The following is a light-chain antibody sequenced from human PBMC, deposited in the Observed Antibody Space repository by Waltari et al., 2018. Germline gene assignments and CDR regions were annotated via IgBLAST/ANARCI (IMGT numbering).Light chain of an antibody. CDR3: QQYGSSPST. Sequence: EIVLRQSPGTLSLSPGERATLSCRATESVSSSYLGWYQQKPGQAPRLLIYDTSNRATGIPDRFSGSGSGTDFTLTISRLESEDFAVYYCQQYGSSPSTFGQGTRLEIK. CDR1: ESVSSSY. J-gene: IGKJ5*01. CDR2: DTS. V-gene: IGKV3-20*01.